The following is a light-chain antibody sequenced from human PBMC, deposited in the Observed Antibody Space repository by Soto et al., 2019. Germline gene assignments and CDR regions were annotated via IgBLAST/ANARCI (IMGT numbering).Light chain of an antibody. CDR3: QQYGTSPRT. Sequence: EVMLTQSPGTLSLSPGERATLSCRASQSIFSNYLAWYQQKSGQAPRLLIYGASNRATGIPDRFSGSGSGTDFTLTISRLEPEDFALYYWQQYGTSPRTFGQGTKVEFK. CDR2: GAS. CDR1: QSIFSNY. V-gene: IGKV3-20*01. J-gene: IGKJ1*01.